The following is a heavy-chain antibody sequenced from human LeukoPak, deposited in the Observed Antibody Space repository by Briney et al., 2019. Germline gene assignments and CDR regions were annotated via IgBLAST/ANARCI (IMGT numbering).Heavy chain of an antibody. Sequence: GRSLRLSCAASGFTLNSYTIHCVRRAPGKGQEGVAGIGGGGTRTYYADSVKGRFTVSRDNSKNTLYLQMNSLRAEDTAVYYCAKERSSGWPFDYWGQGTLVTVSS. J-gene: IGHJ4*02. V-gene: IGHV3-23*01. D-gene: IGHD6-19*01. CDR2: IGGGGTRT. CDR1: GFTLNSYT. CDR3: AKERSSGWPFDY.